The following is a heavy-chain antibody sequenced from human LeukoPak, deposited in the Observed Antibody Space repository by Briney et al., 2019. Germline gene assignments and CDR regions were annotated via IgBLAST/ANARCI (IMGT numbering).Heavy chain of an antibody. CDR1: GYTFTGYY. CDR3: ARVRDFYGSGSYFYYYYMDV. Sequence: ASVKVSCKASGYTFTGYYMHWVRQAPGQGLERMGWINPNSGGTNYAQKFQGRVTMTRDTSISTAYMELSRLRSDDTAVYYCARVRDFYGSGSYFYYYYMDVWGKGTTVTVSS. D-gene: IGHD3-10*01. J-gene: IGHJ6*03. CDR2: INPNSGGT. V-gene: IGHV1-2*02.